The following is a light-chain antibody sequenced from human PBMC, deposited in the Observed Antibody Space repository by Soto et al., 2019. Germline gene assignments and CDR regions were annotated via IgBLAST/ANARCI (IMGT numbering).Light chain of an antibody. CDR1: SSDVGGYNF. J-gene: IGLJ2*01. Sequence: QSALTQPRSVSGSPGQSVTISCTGTSSDVGGYNFVSWYQYHPGKAPKLMISDVNKRPSGVPDRFSGSKSGNTASLTISGLQAEDEADYYCCSYAGSYTFVVFGGGTKLTVL. V-gene: IGLV2-11*01. CDR2: DVN. CDR3: CSYAGSYTFVV.